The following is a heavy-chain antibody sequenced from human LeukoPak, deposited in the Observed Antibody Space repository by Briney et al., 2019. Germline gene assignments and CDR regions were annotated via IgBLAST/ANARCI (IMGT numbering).Heavy chain of an antibody. Sequence: GASVKVSCKASGGTFSSYAISWVRQAPGQGLEWMGGIIPIFGTANYAQKFQGRVTITTDESTSTAYMELSSLRSEDTAVYYCASNPYHSGYSGRENYYGMDVWGQGTTVTVSS. D-gene: IGHD3-22*01. CDR3: ASNPYHSGYSGRENYYGMDV. CDR2: IIPIFGTA. CDR1: GGTFSSYA. J-gene: IGHJ6*02. V-gene: IGHV1-69*05.